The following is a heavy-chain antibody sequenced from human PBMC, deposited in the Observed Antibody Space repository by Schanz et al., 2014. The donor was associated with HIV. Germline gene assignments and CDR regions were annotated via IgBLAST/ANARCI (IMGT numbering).Heavy chain of an antibody. Sequence: QVQLVQSGAEVKKPGSSVKVSCKASGGTFSSYAISWVRQAPGQGLEWMGGIIPIFDAANYAQTFQGRLTITADESTGTVYMELTRLRDEDTALYYCAASMYNGSYGTHYYFDLWGRGTLVTVSS. CDR1: GGTFSSYA. J-gene: IGHJ2*01. CDR2: IIPIFDAA. D-gene: IGHD1-26*01. V-gene: IGHV1-69*01. CDR3: AASMYNGSYGTHYYFDL.